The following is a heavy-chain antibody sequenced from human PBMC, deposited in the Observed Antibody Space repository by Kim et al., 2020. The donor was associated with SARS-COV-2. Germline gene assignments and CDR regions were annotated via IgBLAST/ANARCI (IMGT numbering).Heavy chain of an antibody. J-gene: IGHJ6*02. Sequence: ASVKVSCKASGFTFTSYEINWVRQATGQGLQWMGWMNPDSGNTGYAQKFQGRVTMTRDTSISTAYMELSSLRSEDTAVYYCARGKSPRGLWWGHSNYDFWSGHYYYYGMDVWGQGTTVTVSS. CDR2: MNPDSGNT. D-gene: IGHD3-3*01. CDR3: ARGKSPRGLWWGHSNYDFWSGHYYYYGMDV. CDR1: GFTFTSYE. V-gene: IGHV1-8*01.